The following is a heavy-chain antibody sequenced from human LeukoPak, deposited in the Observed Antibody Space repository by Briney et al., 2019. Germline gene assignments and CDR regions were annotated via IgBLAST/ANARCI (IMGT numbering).Heavy chain of an antibody. CDR1: GFTLNDDY. D-gene: IGHD1-26*01. V-gene: IGHV1-18*04. J-gene: IGHJ4*02. CDR3: ARDYYSGSYYGEY. Sequence: ASVKVSCKASGFTLNDDYMYWVRQAPGQGLEWMGWISAYNGNTNYAQKLQGRVTMTTDTSTSTAYMEVTSLRSDDTAVYYCARDYYSGSYYGEYWGQGTLVTVSS. CDR2: ISAYNGNT.